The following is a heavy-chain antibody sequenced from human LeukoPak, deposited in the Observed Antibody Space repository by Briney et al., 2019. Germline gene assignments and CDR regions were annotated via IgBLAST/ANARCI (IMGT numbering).Heavy chain of an antibody. J-gene: IGHJ5*02. CDR2: IYYSGST. CDR3: ARDSRSLYDFWSGYYNSWFDP. D-gene: IGHD3-3*01. CDR1: GGSISSSGYY. Sequence: SETLSLTCTVSGGSISSSGYYWGWIRQPPGKGLEWIASIYYSGSTYYNPSLKSRVTISVDTSKNQFSLKLSSVTAADTAVYYCARDSRSLYDFWSGYYNSWFDPWGQGTLVTVSS. V-gene: IGHV4-39*02.